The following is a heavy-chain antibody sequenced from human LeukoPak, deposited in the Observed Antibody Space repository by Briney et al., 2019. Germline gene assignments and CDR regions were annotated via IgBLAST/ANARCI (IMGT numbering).Heavy chain of an antibody. CDR3: ARHGKGVTYFYTFDI. J-gene: IGHJ3*02. D-gene: IGHD2/OR15-2a*01. CDR1: GVSITNYY. CDR2: VYASGAT. Sequence: PSETLSLTCTASGVSITNYYWSWVRQPPGEGLEWVGYVYASGATHSNPSLKSRVTISVDTSKNQFSLKLSSVTAADTAVYYCARHGKGVTYFYTFDIWGQGTVVAVSS. V-gene: IGHV4-59*08.